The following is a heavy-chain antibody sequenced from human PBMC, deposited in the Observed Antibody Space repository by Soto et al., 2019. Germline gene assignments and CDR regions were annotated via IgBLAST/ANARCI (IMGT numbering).Heavy chain of an antibody. V-gene: IGHV1-46*01. Sequence: QVQLVQSGAEVKKPGASVKVSCKASGYTFTHYYMHWVRQAPGQGLEWMGIINPGGGSTNYAQKFQGRVTMNRDTSTSTVYMELSSLRADDTAVYYCAREVSSGRAYWGQGTLVTVSS. CDR1: GYTFTHYY. CDR2: INPGGGST. CDR3: AREVSSGRAY. J-gene: IGHJ4*02. D-gene: IGHD6-19*01.